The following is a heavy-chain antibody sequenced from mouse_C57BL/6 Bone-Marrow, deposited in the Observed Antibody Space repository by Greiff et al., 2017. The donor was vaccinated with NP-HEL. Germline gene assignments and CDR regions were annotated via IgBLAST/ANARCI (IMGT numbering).Heavy chain of an antibody. V-gene: IGHV1-69*01. D-gene: IGHD1-1*01. CDR2: IDPSDSYT. CDR3: ATVVARNWYFDV. J-gene: IGHJ1*03. Sequence: QVQLQQPGAELVMPGASVKLSCKASGYTFTSYWMHWVKQRPGQGLEWIGEIDPSDSYTNYNQKFKGKSTLTVDKSSSTAYMQLSSLTSEDFSVYCCATVVARNWYFDVWGTGTTVTGSS. CDR1: GYTFTSYW.